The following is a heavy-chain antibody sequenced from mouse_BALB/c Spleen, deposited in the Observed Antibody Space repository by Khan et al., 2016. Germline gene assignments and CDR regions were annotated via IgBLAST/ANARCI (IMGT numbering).Heavy chain of an antibody. CDR2: IDPYYGGT. J-gene: IGHJ4*01. CDR3: ARHYAMDY. CDR1: GYSFTDYN. Sequence: EVELVESGPELEKPGASVKISCKASGYSFTDYNMNWVKQSNGKSLEWIGNIDPYYGGTTYNQKFKGKATLTVDKSSSTAYMQLKSLTSKDSAVYYCARHYAMDYWGQGTSVTVSS. V-gene: IGHV1-39*01.